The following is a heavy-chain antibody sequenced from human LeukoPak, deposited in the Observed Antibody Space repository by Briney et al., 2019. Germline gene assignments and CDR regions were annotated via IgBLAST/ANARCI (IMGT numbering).Heavy chain of an antibody. CDR1: GFTSSGLGFGSFA. CDR2: ISSSSSTI. D-gene: IGHD6-19*01. Sequence: SGGSLRLSCEGSGFTSSGLGFGSFAMYWVRQAPGKGLEWVSYISSSSSTIYYGGSVKGRFTVSRDNAKNSLYLQMNSLRDDDTAVYYCATSALAVAGSDEFDYWGQGTLVTVSS. V-gene: IGHV3-48*02. J-gene: IGHJ4*02. CDR3: ATSALAVAGSDEFDY.